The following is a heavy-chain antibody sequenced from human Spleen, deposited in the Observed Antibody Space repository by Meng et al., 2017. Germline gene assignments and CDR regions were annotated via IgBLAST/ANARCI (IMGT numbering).Heavy chain of an antibody. CDR1: GDSFSGYS. J-gene: IGHJ5*02. Sequence: WGAGLLEPSETLSLTWVVYGDSFSGYSWSWIRQPPGKGLEWIGEINHGGSTNYNPSLKSRVSISVDRSKNQLSLKLSSVTAADTAVYYCARGEGRQQLIRRPRFDPWGQGTLVTVSS. CDR2: INHGGST. V-gene: IGHV4-34*01. CDR3: ARGEGRQQLIRRPRFDP. D-gene: IGHD6-13*01.